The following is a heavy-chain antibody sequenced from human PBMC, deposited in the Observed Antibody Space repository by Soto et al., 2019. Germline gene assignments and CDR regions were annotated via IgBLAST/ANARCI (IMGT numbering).Heavy chain of an antibody. J-gene: IGHJ6*01. CDR3: AIALTTAYNYIYTLGQRAPLPVSSGM. CDR2: ISSSSSYI. V-gene: IGHV3-21*01. Sequence: PGGSLRLSCAASGFTFTSYSMNWVRQAPGKGLEWISSISSSSSYIYYADSLKGRFTISRDNARNSAYLQMNSLRVEDTAVYYCAIALTTAYNYIYTLGQRAPLPVSSGM. D-gene: IGHD1-1*01. CDR1: GFTFTSYS.